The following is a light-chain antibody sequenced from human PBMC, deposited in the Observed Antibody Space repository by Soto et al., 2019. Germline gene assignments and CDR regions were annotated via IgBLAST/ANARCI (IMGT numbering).Light chain of an antibody. V-gene: IGLV1-44*01. CDR3: AAWDDSLNAVV. CDR2: SNH. Sequence: QPVLTHPPSATGTPRQRLTISCSGSSSNIGRNTVNWYQQRPGTAPKVLIYSNHQRPSGVPDRLSGSKSGTSASLAISGLQSEDETDDYGAAWDDSLNAVVFGGGTK. CDR1: SSNIGRNT. J-gene: IGLJ2*01.